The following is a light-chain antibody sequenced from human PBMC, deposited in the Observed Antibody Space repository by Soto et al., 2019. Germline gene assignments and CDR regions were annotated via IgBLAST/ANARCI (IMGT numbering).Light chain of an antibody. V-gene: IGKV3-11*01. Sequence: EIVLTQSPATLSLSPGERATLSCRASQSVSKYLAWYQQKPGQAPRLLIYDASNRATGIPARFSGSGSGTDFTLTISSLEPEDFAVYCCQQRSNWPPLTFGGGTKVEIK. J-gene: IGKJ4*01. CDR2: DAS. CDR1: QSVSKY. CDR3: QQRSNWPPLT.